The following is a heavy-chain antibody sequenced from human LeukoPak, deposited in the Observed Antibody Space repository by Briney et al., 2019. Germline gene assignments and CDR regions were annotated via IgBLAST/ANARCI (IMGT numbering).Heavy chain of an antibody. D-gene: IGHD1-26*01. CDR3: ARGLVIVGATYYFDY. CDR1: GYTFTSYG. V-gene: IGHV1-18*01. CDR2: ISAYNGNT. J-gene: IGHJ4*02. Sequence: ASVKVSCKASGYTFTSYGISWVRQAPGQGLEWMGWISAYNGNTNYAQKLQGRVTMTTDTSTSTAYMELRSLRSDDTAVYYCARGLVIVGATYYFDYWGQGTLVTVSS.